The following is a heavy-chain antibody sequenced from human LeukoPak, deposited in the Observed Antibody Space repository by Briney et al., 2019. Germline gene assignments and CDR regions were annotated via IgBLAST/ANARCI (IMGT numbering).Heavy chain of an antibody. CDR2: IYENGGTT. V-gene: IGHV3-23*01. D-gene: IGHD2-21*01. CDR3: AKDFRIGYSAHFDY. J-gene: IGHJ4*02. Sequence: GGSLRLSCAASGFTFSSYGMNWARQAPEKGLEFVSGIYENGGTTYYADSVKGRFSISRDNSKNTLYLQMDSLRGEDTAVYYCAKDFRIGYSAHFDYWGQGALVTVSS. CDR1: GFTFSSYG.